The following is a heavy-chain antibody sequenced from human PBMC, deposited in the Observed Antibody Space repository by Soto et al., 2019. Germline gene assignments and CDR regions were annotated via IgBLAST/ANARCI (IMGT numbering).Heavy chain of an antibody. CDR1: GDSISSYY. V-gene: IGHV4-59*01. J-gene: IGHJ4*02. CDR3: ALRSMAVVPEY. CDR2: LYYGRSA. D-gene: IGHD3-22*01. Sequence: QVQLQESGPGLVKPSETLSLTCAVSGDSISSYYCMWIRQPPGKGLESIGYLYYGRSANYNPSLTSRVTLSVDTSLNQCSLTLSSMTAADTAVYYCALRSMAVVPEYWGQGTLVTVSS.